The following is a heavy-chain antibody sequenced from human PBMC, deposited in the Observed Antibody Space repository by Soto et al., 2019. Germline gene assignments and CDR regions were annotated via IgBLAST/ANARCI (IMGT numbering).Heavy chain of an antibody. CDR1: GGTFSSYS. Sequence: QVQLVQSGSEVKKPGSSVKFFCKASGGTFSSYSINWVRQSPGQGLEWMGEIIPIFGTANYAQKFQGRVTITADESTSTAYMELSSLRSEDTAVYYCARDGGRHSGGIDYWGQGPLVTVSS. J-gene: IGHJ4*02. V-gene: IGHV1-69*01. CDR3: ARDGGRHSGGIDY. D-gene: IGHD1-26*01. CDR2: IIPIFGTA.